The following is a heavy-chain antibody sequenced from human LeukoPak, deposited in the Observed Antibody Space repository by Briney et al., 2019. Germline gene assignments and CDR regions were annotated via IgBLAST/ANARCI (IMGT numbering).Heavy chain of an antibody. CDR1: GGSISSGSYY. CDR3: ARDYYYYGSGSYEGNYYYYYYMDV. D-gene: IGHD3-10*01. CDR2: IYTSGST. Sequence: PSQTLSLTRTVSGGSISSGSYYWSWIRQPAGKGLEWIGRIYTSGSTNYNPSLKSRVTISVDTSKNQFSLKLSSVTAADTAVYYCARDYYYYGSGSYEGNYYYYYYMDVWGKGTTVTVSS. J-gene: IGHJ6*03. V-gene: IGHV4-61*02.